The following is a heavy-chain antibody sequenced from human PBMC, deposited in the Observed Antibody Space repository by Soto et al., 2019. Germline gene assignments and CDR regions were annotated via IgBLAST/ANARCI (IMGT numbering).Heavy chain of an antibody. Sequence: QVQLVQSGAEVKQPGASVKISCKASGYTFGVYGMHWVRQAPGQRLEWMGRIGVSDSRRSSKKFQGRLTPLRDTSAPTVYLVLSRLRSEDTAVYSCTRALGSPWIQLKFDSWGQGTLVTVSS. J-gene: IGHJ4*02. CDR1: GYTFGVYG. CDR2: IGVSDSR. D-gene: IGHD2-2*03. V-gene: IGHV1-3*01. CDR3: TRALGSPWIQLKFDS.